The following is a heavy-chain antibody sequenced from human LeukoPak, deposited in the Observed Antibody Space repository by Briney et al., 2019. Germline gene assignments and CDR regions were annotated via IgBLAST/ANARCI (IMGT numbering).Heavy chain of an antibody. Sequence: KPGGSLRLSCAASGFTFSNAWMSWVRQAPGKGLEWVGRIKSKTDGGTTDYAAPVKGRFTISRDDSENTLYLQMNSLKTEDTAVYYCTTGTPYDSSGYYSVYWGQGTLVTVSS. D-gene: IGHD3-22*01. CDR1: GFTFSNAW. CDR2: IKSKTDGGTT. V-gene: IGHV3-15*01. CDR3: TTGTPYDSSGYYSVY. J-gene: IGHJ4*02.